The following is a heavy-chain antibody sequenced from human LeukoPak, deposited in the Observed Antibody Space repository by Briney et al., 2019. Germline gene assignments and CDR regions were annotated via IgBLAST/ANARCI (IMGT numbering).Heavy chain of an antibody. CDR2: IYYSGIT. CDR1: GGSISSYY. CDR3: ARLRALSYYDSSGDLYYFEY. J-gene: IGHJ4*02. V-gene: IGHV4-59*01. Sequence: SETLSLTCTVSGGSISSYYWSWLRQPPGKGLDGIGFIYYSGITDYNPSLKSRVTISVDTSKNQFSLKLTSVPAADTAVYYCARLRALSYYDSSGDLYYFEYWGQGTLVTVSS. D-gene: IGHD3-22*01.